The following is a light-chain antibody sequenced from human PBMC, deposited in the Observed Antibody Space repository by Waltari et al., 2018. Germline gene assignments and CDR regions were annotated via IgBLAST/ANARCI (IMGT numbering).Light chain of an antibody. J-gene: IGLJ1*01. CDR2: FNN. CDR3: QSYDNSLSVFV. CDR1: SSNIGADYD. V-gene: IGLV1-40*01. Sequence: QSVLTQSPSVSGAPGQRITISCTGGSSNIGADYDIHWYQHLPGTAPKLLIGFNNNRPSGVPDRFSASKSDTSASLAITGLQAEDEADYYCQSYDNSLSVFVFGTGTKVTVL.